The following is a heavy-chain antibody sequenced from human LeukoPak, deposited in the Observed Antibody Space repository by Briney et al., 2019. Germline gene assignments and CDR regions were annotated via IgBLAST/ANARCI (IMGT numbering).Heavy chain of an antibody. V-gene: IGHV4-31*03. CDR3: AREYDDSSGYYCH. D-gene: IGHD3-22*01. Sequence: SETLSLTCSVSGGSISSGGHYWSWIRQHPGRGLECIGYIFYTGNAYYNPSLKSRVTISVDTSKNQFSLKLSSVTAADTAVYYCAREYDDSSGYYCHWGQGTLVTVSS. J-gene: IGHJ4*02. CDR1: GGSISSGGHY. CDR2: IFYTGNA.